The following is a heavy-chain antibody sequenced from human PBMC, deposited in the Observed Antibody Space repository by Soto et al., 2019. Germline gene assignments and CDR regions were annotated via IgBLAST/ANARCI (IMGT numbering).Heavy chain of an antibody. CDR2: IYSSGSA. CDR1: RASIYTYY. Sequence: PSETLSVTCTVSRASIYTYYWTWIRQPAGKGLQWIGHIYSSGSANYSPSLKSRVSMSVDSSKNQISLKLSSVTAADTAVYYCATSVGANDCWGPGPRVTVSS. V-gene: IGHV4-4*07. J-gene: IGHJ4*02. D-gene: IGHD1-26*01. CDR3: ATSVGANDC.